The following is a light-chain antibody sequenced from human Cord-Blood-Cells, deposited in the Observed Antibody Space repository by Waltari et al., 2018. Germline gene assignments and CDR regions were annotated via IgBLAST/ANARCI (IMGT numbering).Light chain of an antibody. CDR2: DVS. V-gene: IGLV2-14*01. CDR3: SSYTSSSTVV. CDR1: TRDVGGINY. Sequence: QSALTQPASVSGSPGRPITIPCTGTTRDVGGINYVSWYQQHPGKAPKLMIYDVSNRPSGVSNRFSGSKSGNTASLTISGLQAEDEADYYCSSYTSSSTVVFGGGTKLTVL. J-gene: IGLJ2*01.